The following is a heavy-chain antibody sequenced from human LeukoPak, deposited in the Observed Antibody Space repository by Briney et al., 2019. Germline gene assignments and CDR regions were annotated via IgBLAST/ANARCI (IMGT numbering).Heavy chain of an antibody. CDR2: IYYSGST. Sequence: SETLSLTCTVSGGSISSYYWSWIRQPPGKGLEWIGYIYYSGSTNYNPSLKSRVTISVDTSKNQFSLKLSSVTAADTAVYYCARTHTDPSYYDILTGYYWGDAFDIWGQGTMVTASS. CDR1: GGSISSYY. J-gene: IGHJ3*02. D-gene: IGHD3-9*01. CDR3: ARTHTDPSYYDILTGYYWGDAFDI. V-gene: IGHV4-59*01.